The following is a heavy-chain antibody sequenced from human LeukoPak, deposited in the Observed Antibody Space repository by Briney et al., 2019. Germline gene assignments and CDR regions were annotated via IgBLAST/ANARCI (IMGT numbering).Heavy chain of an antibody. Sequence: GGSLRLSCATSGFTFSDHGMHWVRKAPGKGLEWVAVIWYDRSSRYYTHSVKGRFTISSDNSKNTVYLQMNSLRAEDTAVYYCARDSYGGNSEIDYWGQGTLVTVSS. CDR1: GFTFSDHG. D-gene: IGHD4-23*01. CDR3: ARDSYGGNSEIDY. CDR2: IWYDRSSR. V-gene: IGHV3-33*01. J-gene: IGHJ4*02.